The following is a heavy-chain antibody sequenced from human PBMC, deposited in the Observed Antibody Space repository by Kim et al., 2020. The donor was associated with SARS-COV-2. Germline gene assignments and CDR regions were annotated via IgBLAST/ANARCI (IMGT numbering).Heavy chain of an antibody. CDR3: ARESDQLLLGDYYYGMDV. Sequence: GGSLRLSCAASGFTFSSYSMNWVRQAPGKGLEWVSSISSSSSYIYYADSVKGRFTISRDNAKNSLYLQMNSLRAEDTAVYYCARESDQLLLGDYYYGMDVWGQGTTVTVSS. V-gene: IGHV3-21*01. CDR2: ISSSSSYI. J-gene: IGHJ6*02. D-gene: IGHD2-2*01. CDR1: GFTFSSYS.